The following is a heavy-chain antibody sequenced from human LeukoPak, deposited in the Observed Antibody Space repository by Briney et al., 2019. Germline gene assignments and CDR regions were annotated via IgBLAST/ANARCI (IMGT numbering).Heavy chain of an antibody. D-gene: IGHD5-18*01. CDR3: ARARPPGGYRYGYNYYYYYMDV. Sequence: GGSLRLSCAASGFTFSSHGMNWVRQAPGKGLEWVSYITSSSSTIYYADSVKGRFTISRDNAKNSLYLQMNSLRAEDTAVYYCARARPPGGYRYGYNYYYYYMDVWGKGTTVTISS. J-gene: IGHJ6*03. CDR1: GFTFSSHG. CDR2: ITSSSSTI. V-gene: IGHV3-48*04.